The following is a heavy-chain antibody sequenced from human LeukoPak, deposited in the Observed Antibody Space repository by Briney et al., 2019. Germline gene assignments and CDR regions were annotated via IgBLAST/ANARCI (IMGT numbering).Heavy chain of an antibody. Sequence: SETLSLTCSVSGDSISSSGYYWGWIRQPPGKGLEWIGSLSYSEDTYYNPSLKSRVPISVGTSKTQFSLNLTSVTASDTAVYYCARSRYGSYYPFDFWGQGTLVTLSS. D-gene: IGHD1-26*01. CDR2: LSYSEDT. CDR3: ARSRYGSYYPFDF. CDR1: GDSISSSGYY. V-gene: IGHV4-39*01. J-gene: IGHJ4*02.